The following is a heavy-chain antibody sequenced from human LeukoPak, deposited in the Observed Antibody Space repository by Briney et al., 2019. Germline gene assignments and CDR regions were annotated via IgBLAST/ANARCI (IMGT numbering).Heavy chain of an antibody. Sequence: SETLSLTCMVSGGSISSHYWSWIRQPPGKGLEYIGYIYYSGSTDYNPSLKSRVTISLDTSKNQFSMNLTSVTAADTAVYYCARRSGVLDSRDSRYYFDHWGQGTLVTVSS. J-gene: IGHJ4*02. CDR2: IYYSGST. D-gene: IGHD3-22*01. V-gene: IGHV4-59*11. CDR3: ARRSGVLDSRDSRYYFDH. CDR1: GGSISSHY.